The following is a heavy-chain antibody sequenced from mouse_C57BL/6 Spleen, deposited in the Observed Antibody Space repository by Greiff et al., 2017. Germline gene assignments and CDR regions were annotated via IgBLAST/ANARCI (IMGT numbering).Heavy chain of an antibody. J-gene: IGHJ4*01. CDR2: IDPEDGDT. D-gene: IGHD1-1*01. V-gene: IGHV14-1*01. CDR3: TDYGSRSYAMDY. Sequence: EVQLQQSGAELVRPGASVKLSCTASGFNIKDYYMHWVKQRPEQGLEWIGRIDPEDGDTEYAPKFQGKATMTADTSSNTAYLQLSSLTSEDTAVYYCTDYGSRSYAMDYWGQGTSVTVSS. CDR1: GFNIKDYY.